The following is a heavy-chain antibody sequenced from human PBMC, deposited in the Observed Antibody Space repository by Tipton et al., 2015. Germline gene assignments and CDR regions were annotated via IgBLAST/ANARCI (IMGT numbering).Heavy chain of an antibody. J-gene: IGHJ4*02. V-gene: IGHV4-4*02. CDR1: GGSISSSNW. D-gene: IGHD3-22*01. CDR2: IYHSGST. CDR3: AREGPHYYDNSGFDY. Sequence: GLVKPSETLSLTCAVSGGSISSSNWWSWVRQPPGKGLEWIGEIYHSGSTNFNPSLKSRVTISVDKSKNQFSLRLISVTAADTAVYYCAREGPHYYDNSGFDYWGQGTLVTISS.